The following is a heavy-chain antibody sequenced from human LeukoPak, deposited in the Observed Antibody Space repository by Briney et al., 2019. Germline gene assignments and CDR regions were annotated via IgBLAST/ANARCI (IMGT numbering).Heavy chain of an antibody. V-gene: IGHV3-21*01. Sequence: GGSLRLSCAASRFTSNSYSMNWVRQAPGKGLEWVSSISSSGNYIYYADSVKGRFTISRDNAKNSLYLQMNSLRAEDTAVYYCARDSIQQQLVLEDRGYPYYFEHWGQGTLVTVSS. D-gene: IGHD6-13*01. CDR2: ISSSGNYI. J-gene: IGHJ4*02. CDR3: ARDSIQQQLVLEDRGYPYYFEH. CDR1: RFTSNSYS.